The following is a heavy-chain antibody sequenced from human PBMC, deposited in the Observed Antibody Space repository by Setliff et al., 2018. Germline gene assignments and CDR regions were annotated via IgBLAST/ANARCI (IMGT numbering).Heavy chain of an antibody. D-gene: IGHD6-6*01. Sequence: ASETLSLTCSVSGFSIREYAMTWIRQPPGKGLEWIGEINHSGTTNYNPSLKSRVTISVDTSKNQFSLTMSSVTAADAAVYYCARGRNVAARLLDTWGQGSRVTVSS. CDR2: INHSGTT. CDR3: ARGRNVAARLLDT. V-gene: IGHV4-34*01. J-gene: IGHJ5*02. CDR1: GFSIREYA.